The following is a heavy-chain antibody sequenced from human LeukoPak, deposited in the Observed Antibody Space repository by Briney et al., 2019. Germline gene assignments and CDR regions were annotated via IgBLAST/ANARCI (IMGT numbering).Heavy chain of an antibody. Sequence: ASVKVSCKASGYTFTSYGIGWVRQAPGQGLEWMGWISAYNGNTNYAQKLQGRVTMTTDTSTSTAYMELRSLRSDDTAVYYCARDRRITMVRGAENWFDPWGQGTLVTVSS. D-gene: IGHD3-10*01. J-gene: IGHJ5*02. CDR2: ISAYNGNT. CDR1: GYTFTSYG. V-gene: IGHV1-18*01. CDR3: ARDRRITMVRGAENWFDP.